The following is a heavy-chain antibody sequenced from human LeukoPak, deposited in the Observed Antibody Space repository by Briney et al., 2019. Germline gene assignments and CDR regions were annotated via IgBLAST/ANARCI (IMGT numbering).Heavy chain of an antibody. J-gene: IGHJ5*02. V-gene: IGHV5-10-1*01. CDR2: IDPSDSYT. D-gene: IGHD2-2*01. CDR1: GYSFTSYW. CDR3: ARGCSSTSCWFDP. Sequence: GESLKISCKGSGYSFTSYWISWVRQMPGKGLEWMGRIDPSDSYTNYSPSFQGHVTISADRSISTAYLQWSSLKASDTAMYYCARGCSSTSCWFDPWGQGTLVTVSS.